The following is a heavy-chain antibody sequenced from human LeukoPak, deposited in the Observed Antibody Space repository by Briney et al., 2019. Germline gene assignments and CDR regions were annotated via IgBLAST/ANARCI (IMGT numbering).Heavy chain of an antibody. CDR3: ASPYCSSTSCYFDY. V-gene: IGHV3-7*01. D-gene: IGHD2-2*01. Sequence: GGSLRLSCAASGFTFSSYWMSWVRQAPGKGLEWVANIKQDGSEKYYVDSVKGRFTISRDNAKNSLYLQMNSLRAEDTAVYYCASPYCSSTSCYFDYWGQGTLVTVSS. CDR2: IKQDGSEK. J-gene: IGHJ4*02. CDR1: GFTFSSYW.